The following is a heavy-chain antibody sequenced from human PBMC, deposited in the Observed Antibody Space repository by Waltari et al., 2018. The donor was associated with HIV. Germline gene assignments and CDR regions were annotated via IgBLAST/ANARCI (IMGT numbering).Heavy chain of an antibody. CDR1: GFPFDKYW. CDR2: INSNAGTK. V-gene: IGHV3-74*01. CDR3: ARDHVSTDIKSPRHLRDPFDF. Sequence: EVRLVESGGGLVQPGGSLTLSCAASGFPFDKYWMHWVRQTPGGGLEWVSRINSNAGTKRYADSVKGRFTISRDNAKNTVYLQLNDLRGEYTAMYYCARDHVSTDIKSPRHLRDPFDFWSLGTMVTVSS. J-gene: IGHJ3*01. D-gene: IGHD3-16*01.